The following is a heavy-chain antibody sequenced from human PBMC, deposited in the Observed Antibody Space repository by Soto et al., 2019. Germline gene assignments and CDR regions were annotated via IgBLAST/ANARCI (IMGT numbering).Heavy chain of an antibody. CDR3: VSWVSPHFDY. D-gene: IGHD2-8*01. Sequence: EVQLLESGGGLVQPGGSLRLSCAVSGLTFRNHAMSWVRQAPGKGLEWVSTIAPIGYSTHYAGSVEGRFTISRDDSKSTLGLQMNSLRADDTAVYYCVSWVSPHFDYWGQGTLVSVSS. CDR2: IAPIGYST. J-gene: IGHJ4*02. V-gene: IGHV3-23*01. CDR1: GLTFRNHA.